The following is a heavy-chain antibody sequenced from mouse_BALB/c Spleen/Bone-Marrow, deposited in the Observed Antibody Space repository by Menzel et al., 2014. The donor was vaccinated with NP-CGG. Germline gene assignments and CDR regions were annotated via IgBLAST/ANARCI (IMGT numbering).Heavy chain of an antibody. J-gene: IGHJ2*01. CDR3: ARDRAAHYYGSSFYFDY. CDR1: GFTFSDYY. V-gene: IGHV5-4*02. CDR2: ISDGGSYT. Sequence: EVQVVESGGGLVKPGGSLKLSCAASGFTFSDYYMYWVRQTPEKRLEWVATISDGGSYTYYPDSVKGRFTISRDNAKNNLYLQMSSLTSEDTAMYYCARDRAAHYYGSSFYFDYWGQGTTLTVSS. D-gene: IGHD1-1*01.